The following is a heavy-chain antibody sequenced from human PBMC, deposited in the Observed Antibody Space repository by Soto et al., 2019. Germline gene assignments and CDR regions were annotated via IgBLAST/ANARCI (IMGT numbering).Heavy chain of an antibody. D-gene: IGHD3-10*01. J-gene: IGHJ4*02. Sequence: LLVESGGGLVKPGGSLRLSCAGSGLSFSRYAMNWVRQAPGKGLEWVASISVTASHIRYEDSVRGRFTISKDDARNSLTLQMTSLRAEDTAVYFFAKGRGAAYYFDFWGRGTLVSVSS. V-gene: IGHV3-21*01. CDR3: AKGRGAAYYFDF. CDR1: GLSFSRYA. CDR2: ISVTASHI.